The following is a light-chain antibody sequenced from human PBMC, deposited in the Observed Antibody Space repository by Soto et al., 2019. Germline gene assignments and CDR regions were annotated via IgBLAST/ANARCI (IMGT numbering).Light chain of an antibody. V-gene: IGLV1-40*01. CDR3: QSYDSSLSVV. Sequence: QAVVTQPPSVSGAPGQRVTISCTRSSSNIGAGYDVHWYQQLPGTAPKLLIYGNSNRPSGVPDRFSGSKSGTSASLAITGLQAEDEADYYCQSYDSSLSVVFGGGTEVTVL. CDR1: SSNIGAGYD. J-gene: IGLJ2*01. CDR2: GNS.